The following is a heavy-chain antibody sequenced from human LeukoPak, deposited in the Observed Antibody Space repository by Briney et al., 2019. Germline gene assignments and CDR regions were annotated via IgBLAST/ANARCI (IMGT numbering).Heavy chain of an antibody. Sequence: VASVKVSCKASGGTFSSYAISWVRQAPGQGLEWMGGIIPIFGTANYAQKFQGRVTITTDESTSTAYMELSSLRSEDTAVYYCARAGVVATTYYYYYMDVWGKGTTVTVSS. CDR1: GGTFSSYA. V-gene: IGHV1-69*05. CDR2: IIPIFGTA. J-gene: IGHJ6*03. CDR3: ARAGVVATTYYYYYMDV. D-gene: IGHD5-12*01.